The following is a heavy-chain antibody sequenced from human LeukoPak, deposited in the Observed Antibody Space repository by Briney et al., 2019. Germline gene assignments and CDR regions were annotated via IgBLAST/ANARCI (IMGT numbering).Heavy chain of an antibody. CDR2: IYYSGST. J-gene: IGHJ5*02. V-gene: IGHV4-61*05. Sequence: SETLSLTCTVSGGSISSSSYYWGWIRQPPGKGLEWIGYIYYSGSTNYNPSLKSRVTISVDTSKNQFSLKLSSVTAADTAVYYCARGGDSSSPRWFDPWCQGTLVTVSS. CDR3: ARGGDSSSPRWFDP. CDR1: GGSISSSSYY. D-gene: IGHD6-6*01.